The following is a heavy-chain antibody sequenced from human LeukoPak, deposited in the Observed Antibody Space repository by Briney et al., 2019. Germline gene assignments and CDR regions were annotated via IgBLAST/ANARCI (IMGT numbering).Heavy chain of an antibody. J-gene: IGHJ4*02. Sequence: SETLSLTCTVSGGFISSYYWSWIRQPPGKGLEWIGYIYYSGSTNYNPSLKSRVTISVDTSKNQFSLKLSSVTAADTAVYYCARLGSSSPIYWGQGTLVTVSS. CDR1: GGFISSYY. CDR2: IYYSGST. D-gene: IGHD6-6*01. CDR3: ARLGSSSPIY. V-gene: IGHV4-59*08.